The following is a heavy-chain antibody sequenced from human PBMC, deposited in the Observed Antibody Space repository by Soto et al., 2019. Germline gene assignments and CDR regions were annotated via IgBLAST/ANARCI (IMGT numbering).Heavy chain of an antibody. CDR3: ARGNHPNYYGSGSYYKY. Sequence: LPLTCAVYGGSFSGYYWSWIRQPPGKGLEWIGEINHSGSTNYNPSLKSRVTISVDTSKNQFSLKLSSVTAADTAVYYCARGNHPNYYGSGSYYKYWGQGTLVTVSS. CDR2: INHSGST. CDR1: GGSFSGYY. V-gene: IGHV4-34*01. D-gene: IGHD3-10*01. J-gene: IGHJ4*02.